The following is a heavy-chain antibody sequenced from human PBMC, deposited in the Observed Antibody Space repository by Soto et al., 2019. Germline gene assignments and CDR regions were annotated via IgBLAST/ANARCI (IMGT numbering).Heavy chain of an antibody. CDR2: VYYTGTT. CDR1: GSPISPYY. J-gene: IGHJ3*01. D-gene: IGHD5-18*01. Sequence: SDLLSLTCAVSGSPISPYYWSWIRQAPGKGLEWIGYVYYTGTTNYNPSLKSRVTISIDRSKNQISLDLTSATAADTAVYYCARDGYRYPGTFDFWGPGTMVTVSS. CDR3: ARDGYRYPGTFDF. V-gene: IGHV4-59*01.